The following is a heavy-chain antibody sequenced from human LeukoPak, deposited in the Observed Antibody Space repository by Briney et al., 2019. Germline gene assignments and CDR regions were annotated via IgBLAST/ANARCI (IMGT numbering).Heavy chain of an antibody. V-gene: IGHV3-30*02. D-gene: IGHD3-3*01. CDR3: AQDAGADHDFWSGFYLDY. J-gene: IGHJ4*02. Sequence: PGGSLRLSCAASGFTFSTYWMSWVRQAPGKGLEWVAFIPYDDGKSKYYADSVKGRFTISRDNPKNTLYLQMNSLRAEDTAVYYCAQDAGADHDFWSGFYLDYWGQGTLVTVSS. CDR1: GFTFSTYW. CDR2: IPYDDGKSK.